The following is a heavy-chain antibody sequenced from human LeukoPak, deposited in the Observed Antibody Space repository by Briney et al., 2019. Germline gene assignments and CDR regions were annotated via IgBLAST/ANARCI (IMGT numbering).Heavy chain of an antibody. CDR1: GFTFSSYG. V-gene: IGHV3-23*01. J-gene: IGHJ6*03. D-gene: IGHD2-15*01. Sequence: GGTLRLSCAASGFTFSSYGMSWVRQAPGKGLEWVSAISGSGGSTYYADSVKGRFTISRDNSKNTLYLQMNSLRAEDTAIYYCAKNGDRGAYCSGGTCYPYYYYYMDVWGKGTTVTISS. CDR3: AKNGDRGAYCSGGTCYPYYYYYMDV. CDR2: ISGSGGST.